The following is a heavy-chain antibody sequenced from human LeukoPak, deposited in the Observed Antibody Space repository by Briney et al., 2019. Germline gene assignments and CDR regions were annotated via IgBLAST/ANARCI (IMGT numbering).Heavy chain of an antibody. CDR2: INAGNGNT. CDR1: GYTFTSYA. V-gene: IGHV1-3*01. Sequence: ASVKVSCKASGYTFTSYAMHWVRQAPGQRLEWMGWINAGNGNTKYSQKFQGRVTITRDTSASTAYMELSSLRSEDTAVYYCARTYGSGSYVVHRYDYWDRGTLVTVSS. D-gene: IGHD3-10*01. J-gene: IGHJ4*02. CDR3: ARTYGSGSYVVHRYDY.